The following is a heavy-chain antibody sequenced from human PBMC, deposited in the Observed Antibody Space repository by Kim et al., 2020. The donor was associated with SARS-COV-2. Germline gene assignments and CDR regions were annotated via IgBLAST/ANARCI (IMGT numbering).Heavy chain of an antibody. J-gene: IGHJ4*02. D-gene: IGHD6-13*01. CDR1: GGSISSYY. CDR2: ICYSGST. Sequence: SETLSLTCTVSGGSISSYYWSWIRQPPGKGLEWIGYICYSGSTNYNPSLKSRVTISVDTSKNQFSLKLSSVTAADTAVYYCARGTISSSAMGDYFDYWGQGTLVTVSS. CDR3: ARGTISSSAMGDYFDY. V-gene: IGHV4-59*13.